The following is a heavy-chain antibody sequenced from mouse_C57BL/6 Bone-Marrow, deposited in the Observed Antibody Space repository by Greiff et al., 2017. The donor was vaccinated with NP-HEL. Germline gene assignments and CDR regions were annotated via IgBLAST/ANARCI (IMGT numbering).Heavy chain of an antibody. D-gene: IGHD1-1*01. CDR1: GFTFSSYA. J-gene: IGHJ1*03. V-gene: IGHV5-9-1*02. Sequence: EVQLVESGEGLVKPGGSLKLSCAASGFTFSSYAMSWVRQTPEKRLEWVAYISSGGDYIYYADTVKGRFTISRDNARNTLYLQMSSLKSEDTAMYYCTRGGLLLRYWYFDVWGTGTTVTVSS. CDR2: ISSGGDYI. CDR3: TRGGLLLRYWYFDV.